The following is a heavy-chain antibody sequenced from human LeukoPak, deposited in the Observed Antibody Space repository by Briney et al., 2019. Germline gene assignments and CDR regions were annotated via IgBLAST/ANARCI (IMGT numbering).Heavy chain of an antibody. CDR2: LSYSGSP. V-gene: IGHV4-59*01. Sequence: SETLSLTCTVSGVSISSYYWTWIRQPPGKGLEWIGYLSYSGSPNYNPSLKSRVTISVDTSKNQFSLRLTSVTPADTAVYYCARRHVEYTSSSDPYYFDYWGQGTLVTVSS. J-gene: IGHJ4*02. D-gene: IGHD6-6*01. CDR3: ARRHVEYTSSSDPYYFDY. CDR1: GVSISSYY.